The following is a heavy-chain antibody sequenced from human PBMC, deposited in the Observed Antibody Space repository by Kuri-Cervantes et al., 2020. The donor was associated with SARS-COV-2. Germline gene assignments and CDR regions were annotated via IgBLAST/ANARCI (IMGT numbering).Heavy chain of an antibody. CDR2: ISSSSSTI. CDR3: ARGREGVVPATILGLGYFLYFSMDV. CDR1: GFTFSSYS. Sequence: GGSLRLSCAASGFTFSSYSMNWVRQAPGKGLEWVSYISSSSSTIYYADSVEGRFTISRDNAKNSLYLQMNSLRAEDTAVYYCARGREGVVPATILGLGYFLYFSMDVWGKGTSVTVSS. D-gene: IGHD2-2*01. J-gene: IGHJ6*03. V-gene: IGHV3-48*01.